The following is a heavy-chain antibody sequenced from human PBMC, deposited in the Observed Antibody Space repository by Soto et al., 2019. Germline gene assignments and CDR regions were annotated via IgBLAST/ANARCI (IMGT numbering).Heavy chain of an antibody. Sequence: PSETLSLTCTVSSGSMSPYYWSWIRQPPGKGLESIGYLYYGRSANYNPSLKSRVTLSVDTSTNQCSLTLSSMTAADTAVYYCALRSMAVVPEYWGQGTLVTVSS. D-gene: IGHD3-22*01. J-gene: IGHJ4*02. V-gene: IGHV4-59*01. CDR2: LYYGRSA. CDR3: ALRSMAVVPEY. CDR1: SGSMSPYY.